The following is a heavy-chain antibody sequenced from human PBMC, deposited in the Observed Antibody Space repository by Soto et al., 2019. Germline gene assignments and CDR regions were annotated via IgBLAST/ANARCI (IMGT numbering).Heavy chain of an antibody. D-gene: IGHD3-22*01. Sequence: ASVKVSCKASGYTFTGYYIHWVRQVPGQGLEWMGWINPNSGGTNYAQKFQGRVTMTRDTSISTVYMELNRLRSDDTALYFCARVGQKLVIYPDYWLDPCGQGTRVPVYS. CDR3: ARVGQKLVIYPDYWLDP. V-gene: IGHV1-2*02. CDR2: INPNSGGT. CDR1: GYTFTGYY. J-gene: IGHJ5*02.